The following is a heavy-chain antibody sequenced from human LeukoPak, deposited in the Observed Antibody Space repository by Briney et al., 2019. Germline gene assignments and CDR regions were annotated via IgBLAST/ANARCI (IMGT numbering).Heavy chain of an antibody. CDR2: ITSSGSTV. CDR3: ARDDGYNSPTGPAFDY. Sequence: PGGSLRLSCAASGFTFSNYNMNWVRQAPGKGLEWVSYITSSGSTVYYADSVKGRFTVSRDNAKNSLYLQMHSLRAEDTAVYYCARDDGYNSPTGPAFDYWGQGTLVTVSS. D-gene: IGHD5-24*01. V-gene: IGHV3-48*04. J-gene: IGHJ4*02. CDR1: GFTFSNYN.